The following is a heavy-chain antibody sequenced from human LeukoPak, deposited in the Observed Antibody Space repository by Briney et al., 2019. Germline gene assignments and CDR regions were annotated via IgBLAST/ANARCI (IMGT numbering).Heavy chain of an antibody. V-gene: IGHV1-69*13. J-gene: IGHJ4*02. CDR3: ARGRGPIYY. Sequence: GASVKVSCKASGYTFTSYGISWVRQAPGQGLEWMGGIIPIFGTANYAQKFQGRVTIAADESTSTAYMELSSLRSEDTAVYYCARGRGPIYYWGQGTLVTVSS. CDR2: IIPIFGTA. CDR1: GYTFTSYG. D-gene: IGHD2-15*01.